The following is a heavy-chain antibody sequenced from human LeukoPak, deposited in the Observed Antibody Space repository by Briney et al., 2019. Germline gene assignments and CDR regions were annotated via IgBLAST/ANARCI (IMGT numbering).Heavy chain of an antibody. V-gene: IGHV3-66*01. D-gene: IGHD1-26*01. CDR2: IYSSGGT. Sequence: GGSLRLSCAASGFTFSSYAMSWVRQAPGKGLEWVAVIYSSGGTYHTDSVKGRFTISRDNSKNTLDLQMNSLRAEDTAVYYCAAKGNGYTGIYVFAQWGQGTLVTVSS. CDR3: AAKGNGYTGIYVFAQ. CDR1: GFTFSSYA. J-gene: IGHJ4*02.